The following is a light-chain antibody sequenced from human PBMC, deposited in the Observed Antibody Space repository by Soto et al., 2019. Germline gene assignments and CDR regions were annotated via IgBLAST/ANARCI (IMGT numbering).Light chain of an antibody. Sequence: DIQMTQSPSTLSASVRDRVTITCRASQTISSWLAWFQQRPGRAPKFLIYKASSLESGVPSRFSGSGSGTEFTLSISSLHSDDFATYYCQQYDYSRTFGQGTKVDI. CDR1: QTISSW. J-gene: IGKJ1*01. CDR3: QQYDYSRT. CDR2: KAS. V-gene: IGKV1-5*03.